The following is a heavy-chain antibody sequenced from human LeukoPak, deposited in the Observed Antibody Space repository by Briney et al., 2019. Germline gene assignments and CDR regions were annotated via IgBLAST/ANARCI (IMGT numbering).Heavy chain of an antibody. CDR2: VHFSGST. V-gene: IGHV4-4*07. J-gene: IGHJ4*02. Sequence: PSETLSLTCAVFNASVTSHHWAWIRQPAGRGREWVGRVHFSGSTNYNPFLRSRVALSLDKTKNELSLTLKAVSTADTAVYYCARDDSSRDDSGGYHYWGRGVLVSVS. CDR1: NASVTSHH. D-gene: IGHD3-22*01. CDR3: ARDDSSRDDSGGYHY.